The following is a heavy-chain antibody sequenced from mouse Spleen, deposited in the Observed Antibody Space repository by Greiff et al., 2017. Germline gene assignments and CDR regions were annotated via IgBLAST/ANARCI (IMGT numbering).Heavy chain of an antibody. V-gene: IGHV5-9-3*01. J-gene: IGHJ3*01. CDR3: ARRDTAWFAY. CDR1: GFTFSSYA. D-gene: IGHD3-3*01. Sequence: EVQLQESGGGLVKLGGSLKLSCAASGFTFSSYAMSWVRQTPEKRLEWVATISSGGGNTYYPDSVKGRFTISRDNAKNTLYLQMSSLKSEDTAMYYCARRDTAWFAYWGQGTLVTVSA. CDR2: ISSGGGNT.